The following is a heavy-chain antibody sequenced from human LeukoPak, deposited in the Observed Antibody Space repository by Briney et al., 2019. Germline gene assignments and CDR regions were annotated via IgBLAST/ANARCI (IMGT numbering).Heavy chain of an antibody. CDR1: TFTFTPGW. J-gene: IGHJ4*02. D-gene: IGHD5-18*01. Sequence: QAGGSLRLSCEASTFTFTPGWMSWVRQAPGKGLEWVAMMKRDGGEKHYVDSVRGRFTISRDNAKNSLYLQMDSLRDEGTAVYYCASLDTAHPSGVHWGQGTLVTVSS. CDR2: MKRDGGEK. CDR3: ASLDTAHPSGVH. V-gene: IGHV3-7*01.